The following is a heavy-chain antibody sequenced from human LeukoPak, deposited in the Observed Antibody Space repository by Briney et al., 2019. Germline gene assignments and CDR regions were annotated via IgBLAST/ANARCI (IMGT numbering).Heavy chain of an antibody. CDR3: ARASGYSYGYGLGY. CDR2: INHSGST. CDR1: GGSINSGGYY. Sequence: SETLSLTCTVSGGSINSGGYYWSWIRQPPGKGLEWIGEINHSGSTNYNPSLKSRVTISVDTSKNQFSLKLSSVTAADTAVYYCARASGYSYGYGLGYWGQGTLVTVSS. V-gene: IGHV4-34*01. D-gene: IGHD5-18*01. J-gene: IGHJ4*02.